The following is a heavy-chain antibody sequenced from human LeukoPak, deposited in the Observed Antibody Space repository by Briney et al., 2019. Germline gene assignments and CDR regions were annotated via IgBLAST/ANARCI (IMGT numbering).Heavy chain of an antibody. J-gene: IGHJ4*02. D-gene: IGHD6-13*01. CDR1: GFIVSHNY. Sequence: PGGSLRLSCAASGFIVSHNYMTGVRQAPGKGLEWISVIYIDGTTYYADSVKGRFTISRDQANNTLYLQMNTLRDEDTAVYYCARGPRYSFYWGQGTLVSVSS. CDR3: ARGPRYSFY. V-gene: IGHV3-53*01. CDR2: IYIDGTT.